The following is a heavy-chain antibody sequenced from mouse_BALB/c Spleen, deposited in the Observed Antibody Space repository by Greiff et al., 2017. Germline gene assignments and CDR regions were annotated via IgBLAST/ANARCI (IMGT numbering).Heavy chain of an antibody. Sequence: EVQRVESGPSLVKPSQTLSLTCSVTGDSITSGYWNWIRKFPGNKLEYMGYISYSGSTYYNPSLKSRISITRDTSKNQYYLQLNSVTTEDTATYYCARLDLGSYDWYFDVWGAGTTVTVSS. D-gene: IGHD1-1*02. J-gene: IGHJ1*01. CDR1: GDSITSGY. CDR3: ARLDLGSYDWYFDV. CDR2: ISYSGST. V-gene: IGHV3-8*02.